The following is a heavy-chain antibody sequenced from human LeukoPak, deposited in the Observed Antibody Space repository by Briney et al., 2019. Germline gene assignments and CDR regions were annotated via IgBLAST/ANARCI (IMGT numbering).Heavy chain of an antibody. CDR1: GFTFSSYG. CDR3: SKGELPFDQ. J-gene: IGHJ4*01. Sequence: GRSLRLSCAASGFTFSSYGMHWVRQAPGKGLEWVAVISYDGSNKYYADSVKGRFTISRDDSKNTLYLQMNGLRAEDTAVYYCSKGELPFDQWGQGTLVTVSS. CDR2: ISYDGSNK. V-gene: IGHV3-30*18. D-gene: IGHD1-26*01.